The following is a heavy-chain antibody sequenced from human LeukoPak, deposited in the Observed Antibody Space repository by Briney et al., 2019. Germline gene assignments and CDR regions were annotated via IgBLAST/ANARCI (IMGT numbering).Heavy chain of an antibody. D-gene: IGHD1-26*01. V-gene: IGHV1-3*01. J-gene: IGHJ4*02. CDR3: ARDYSGSNLYYFDY. Sequence: ASVKVSCKASGYTFTSYAMHWVRQAPGQRLEWMGWINAGNGNTKYSQKFQGRVTITRDTSASTAYMELSSLRSEDTAVYYCARDYSGSNLYYFDYWGQGALVTVSS. CDR2: INAGNGNT. CDR1: GYTFTSYA.